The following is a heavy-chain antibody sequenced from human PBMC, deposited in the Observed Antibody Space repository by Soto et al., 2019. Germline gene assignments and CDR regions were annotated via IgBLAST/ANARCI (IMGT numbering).Heavy chain of an antibody. CDR1: GYTFTSYD. Sequence: ASVKVSCKASGYTFTSYDINWVRQATGQGLEWMGWMNPNSGNTGYAQKFQGRVTMTRNTPISTAYMELSSLRSEDTAVYYCARGGGYDFWSGTYYYGMDVWGQGTTVTVSS. CDR3: ARGGGYDFWSGTYYYGMDV. CDR2: MNPNSGNT. J-gene: IGHJ6*02. V-gene: IGHV1-8*01. D-gene: IGHD3-3*01.